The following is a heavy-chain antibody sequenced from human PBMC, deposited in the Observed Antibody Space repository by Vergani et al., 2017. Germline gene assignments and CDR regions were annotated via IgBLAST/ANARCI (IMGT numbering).Heavy chain of an antibody. J-gene: IGHJ3*02. Sequence: QVTLKESGPVLVKPTETLTLTCTVSGFSLSNARMGVSWIRQPPGKALEWLAHIFSNDEKSYSTSLKSRLTISKDTSKSQVVLTMTNMDPVDTATYYCARIRLRGXLLWFGEYGDAFDIGGQGTMVTVSS. V-gene: IGHV2-26*01. CDR2: IFSNDEK. CDR1: GFSLSNARMG. CDR3: ARIRLRGXLLWFGEYGDAFDI. D-gene: IGHD3-10*01.